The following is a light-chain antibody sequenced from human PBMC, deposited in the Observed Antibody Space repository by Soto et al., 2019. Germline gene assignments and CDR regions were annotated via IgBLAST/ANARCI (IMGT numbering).Light chain of an antibody. CDR2: GPS. V-gene: IGKV3-15*01. CDR1: QSISNN. J-gene: IGKJ3*01. CDR3: QQYNNWPLT. Sequence: EIVMTQSPATLSVSPGERATLSCRASQSISNNFAWYQRKPGQAPRLLIYGPSTRATGIPARFSGSGSGTEFTLTITSLQSEDFAVYYCQQYNNWPLTFGPGTKVDFK.